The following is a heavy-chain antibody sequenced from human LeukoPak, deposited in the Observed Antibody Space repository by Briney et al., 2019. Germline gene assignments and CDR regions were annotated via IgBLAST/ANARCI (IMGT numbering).Heavy chain of an antibody. V-gene: IGHV4-39*01. J-gene: IGHJ3*02. CDR3: AGSYSSTWYSTFDI. CDR1: GGSLNSNSYY. D-gene: IGHD6-13*01. Sequence: SETLSLTCAVSGGSLNSNSYYWGWIRQPPGKGLEWIGSINYSGNTYYNPSLKSRVTISVDTSQNQFSLNLSSVTAAETSIYYCAGSYSSTWYSTFDIWGQGTMVTVSS. CDR2: INYSGNT.